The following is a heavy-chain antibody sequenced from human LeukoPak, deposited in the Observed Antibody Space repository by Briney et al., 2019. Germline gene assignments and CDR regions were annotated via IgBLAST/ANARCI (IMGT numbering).Heavy chain of an antibody. CDR3: ARRRDYYDSSGYSIMFDY. Sequence: SETLSLTCTVSGGSISSSSYYWGWIRQPPGEGLEWIGSIYYSGSTYYNPSLKSRVTISVDTSKNQFSLKLSSVTAADTAVYYCARRRDYYDSSGYSIMFDYWGQGTLVTVSS. D-gene: IGHD3-22*01. J-gene: IGHJ4*02. V-gene: IGHV4-39*01. CDR2: IYYSGST. CDR1: GGSISSSSYY.